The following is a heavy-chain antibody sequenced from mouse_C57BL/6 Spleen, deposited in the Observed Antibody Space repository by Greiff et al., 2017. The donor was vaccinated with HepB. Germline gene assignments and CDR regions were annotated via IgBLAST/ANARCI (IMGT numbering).Heavy chain of an antibody. CDR2: INSDGGST. CDR3: ARHEVVLDGYPY. J-gene: IGHJ2*01. Sequence: EVKLMDSGGGLVQPGESLKLSCESNEYEFPSHDMSWVRKTPEKRLELVAAINSDGGSTYYPDTMERRFIISRDNTKKTLYRQMSSLKSEDTAMYYCARHEVVLDGYPYWGQGTTLTVSS. CDR1: EYEFPSHD. V-gene: IGHV5-2*03. D-gene: IGHD2-3*01.